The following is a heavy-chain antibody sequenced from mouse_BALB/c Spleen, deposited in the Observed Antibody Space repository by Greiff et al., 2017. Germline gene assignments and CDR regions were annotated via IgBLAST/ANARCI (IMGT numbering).Heavy chain of an antibody. CDR1: GYTFTDYE. V-gene: IGHV1-15*01. J-gene: IGHJ3*01. Sequence: QVQLKESGAELVRPGASVTLSCKASGYTFTDYEMHWVKQTPVHGLEWIGAIDPETGGTAYNQKFKGKATLTADKSSSTAYMELRSLTSEDSAVYYCATERGFAYWGQGTLVTVSA. CDR2: IDPETGGT. CDR3: ATERGFAY.